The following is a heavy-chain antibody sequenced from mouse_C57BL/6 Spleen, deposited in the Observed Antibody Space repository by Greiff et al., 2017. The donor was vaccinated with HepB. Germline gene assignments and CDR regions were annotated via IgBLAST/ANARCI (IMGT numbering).Heavy chain of an antibody. V-gene: IGHV1-61*01. CDR2: IYPSDSET. CDR3: ARRTGSSCLDY. Sequence: QVQLQQPGAELVRPGSSVKLSCKASGYTFTSYWMDWVKQRPGQGLEWIGNIYPSDSETHYNQKFKDKATLTVDKSSSTAYMQLSSLTSEDSAVYYCARRTGSSCLDYWGQGTTLTVSS. J-gene: IGHJ2*01. D-gene: IGHD1-1*01. CDR1: GYTFTSYW.